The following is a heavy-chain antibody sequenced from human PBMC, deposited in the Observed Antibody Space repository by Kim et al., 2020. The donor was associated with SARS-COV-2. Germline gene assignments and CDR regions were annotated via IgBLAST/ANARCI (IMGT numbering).Heavy chain of an antibody. V-gene: IGHV1-69*05. Sequence: SVKVSCKVSGGAFSNYGVRWVRQAPGQGLEWMGGLIAVFGTPNYAPKFQGRVTITTDASTTAAYMELRGLRADDTAIYYCAREGPAYYFDYWRQGTLVTVPS. J-gene: IGHJ4*02. CDR1: GGAFSNYG. CDR2: LIAVFGTP. CDR3: AREGPAYYFDY.